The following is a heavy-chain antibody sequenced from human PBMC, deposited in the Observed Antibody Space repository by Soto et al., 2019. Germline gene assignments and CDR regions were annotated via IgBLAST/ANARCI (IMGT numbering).Heavy chain of an antibody. CDR1: GYTFTSYG. CDR3: ASSREGGSGRYFDY. CDR2: ISAHNGNT. J-gene: IGHJ4*02. V-gene: IGHV1-18*01. D-gene: IGHD1-26*01. Sequence: QVQLVQSGAEVRKPGASVKVSCKASGYTFTSYGLTWVRQAPGQGLEWMGWISAHNGNTNYAPKLQGRVTMTTDTTTSTAYMELRSLRSDDTAVYYCASSREGGSGRYFDYWGQGTLVTVSS.